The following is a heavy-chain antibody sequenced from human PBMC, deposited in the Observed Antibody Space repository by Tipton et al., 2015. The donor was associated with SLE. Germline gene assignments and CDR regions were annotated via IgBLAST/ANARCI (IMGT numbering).Heavy chain of an antibody. D-gene: IGHD2-15*01. V-gene: IGHV4-34*01. Sequence: TLSLTCAVYGGSFSGYYWSWIRQPPGKGLEWIGEINHSGSTNYNPSLKSRVTISVDTSKNQFFLKLSSVTAADTAVYYCARYKYCSGGSCPRWFDPWGQGTLVTVSS. CDR3: ARYKYCSGGSCPRWFDP. J-gene: IGHJ5*02. CDR2: INHSGST. CDR1: GGSFSGYY.